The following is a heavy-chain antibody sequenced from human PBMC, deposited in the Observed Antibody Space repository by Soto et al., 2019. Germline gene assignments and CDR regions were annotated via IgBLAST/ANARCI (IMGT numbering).Heavy chain of an antibody. Sequence: GGSVRLSCASSGFTFDDYGMSWVRQVPGKGLEWVSGVNWNGGSTGYVESVKGRFTISRDNAKNSLYLLMSSLRAEDTALYYCARVPRYDFWSGFDYWGQGTVVTVSS. CDR3: ARVPRYDFWSGFDY. CDR1: GFTFDDYG. V-gene: IGHV3-20*04. J-gene: IGHJ4*02. CDR2: VNWNGGST. D-gene: IGHD3-3*01.